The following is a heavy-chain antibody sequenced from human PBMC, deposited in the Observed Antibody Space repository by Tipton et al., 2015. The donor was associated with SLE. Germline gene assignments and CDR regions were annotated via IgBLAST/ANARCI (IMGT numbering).Heavy chain of an antibody. Sequence: RSLRLSCAASGFTFSSYAMHWVRQAPGKGLEWVAVISYDGSNKYYADSVKGRFTISRDNSKNTLYLQMNSLRAEDTAVYYCARDLEYYYDSSGYYPDAFDIWGQGTMVTVSS. CDR3: ARDLEYYYDSSGYYPDAFDI. CDR2: ISYDGSNK. J-gene: IGHJ3*02. D-gene: IGHD3-22*01. V-gene: IGHV3-30-3*01. CDR1: GFTFSSYA.